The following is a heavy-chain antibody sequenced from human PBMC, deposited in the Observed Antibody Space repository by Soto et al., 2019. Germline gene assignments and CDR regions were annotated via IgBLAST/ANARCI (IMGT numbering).Heavy chain of an antibody. J-gene: IGHJ6*02. CDR3: ARDQSLSYYYYGMDV. CDR1: GGTFSSYA. CDR2: IIPIFGTA. Sequence: SVKVSCKASGGTFSSYAISWVRQAPGQGLEWMGGIIPIFGTANYAQKFQGRVTITADKSTSTAYMELSSLRSEDTAVYYCARDQSLSYYYYGMDVWGQGTTVTVSS. V-gene: IGHV1-69*06.